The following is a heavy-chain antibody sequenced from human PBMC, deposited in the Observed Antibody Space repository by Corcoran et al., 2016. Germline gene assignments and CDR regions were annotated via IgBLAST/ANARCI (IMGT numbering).Heavy chain of an antibody. V-gene: IGHV1-46*01. CDR2: INPSGGST. CDR1: GYTFTSYY. CDR3: ARGRGALRFLEWLSGMDV. J-gene: IGHJ6*02. Sequence: QVQLVQSGAEEKKPGASVKVSCKASGYTFTSYYMHWVRQAPGQGLEWMGIINPSGGSTSYAQKFQGRVTMTRDTSTSTVYMELRSLRSEDTAVDYCARGRGALRFLEWLSGMDVWGQGTTVTVSS. D-gene: IGHD3-3*01.